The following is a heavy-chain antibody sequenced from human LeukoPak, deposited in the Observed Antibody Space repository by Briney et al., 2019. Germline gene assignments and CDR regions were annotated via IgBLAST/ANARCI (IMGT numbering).Heavy chain of an antibody. CDR3: ARRVGKAADGNPFDI. D-gene: IGHD6-13*01. CDR1: GGSITYYY. V-gene: IGHV4-59*08. J-gene: IGHJ3*02. Sequence: SETLSLTCTVSGGSITYYYWSWIRQPPGKGLEWIGYVYYSGSTDYNPSLKSRVTISVDTSKNQFSLKLRSVTAADTAVYYCARRVGKAADGNPFDIWGQRTMVTVSS. CDR2: VYYSGST.